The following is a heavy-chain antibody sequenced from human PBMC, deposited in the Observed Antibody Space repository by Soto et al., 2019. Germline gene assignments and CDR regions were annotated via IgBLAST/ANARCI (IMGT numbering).Heavy chain of an antibody. V-gene: IGHV3-33*01. CDR2: IWYDGSNK. D-gene: IGHD6-19*01. CDR3: ARDRIAVAGTVGVFYFDY. Sequence: QVQLVESGGGVVQPGRSLRLSCAASGFTFSSYGMHWVRQAPGKGLEWVAVIWYDGSNKYYAASVKGRFTISRDNSKNTLYLQMNSLRAEDTAVYYCARDRIAVAGTVGVFYFDYWGQGTLVTVSS. J-gene: IGHJ4*02. CDR1: GFTFSSYG.